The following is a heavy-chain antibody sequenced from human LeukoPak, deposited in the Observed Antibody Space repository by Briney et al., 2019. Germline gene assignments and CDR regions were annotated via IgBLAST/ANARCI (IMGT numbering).Heavy chain of an antibody. CDR2: INPGGGST. V-gene: IGHV1-46*01. CDR1: GYTFTRYY. D-gene: IGHD6-13*01. Sequence: ASVKVSCKASGYTFTRYYMHWVRQAPGQGLEWMGIINPGGGSTSYAQSFQGRVTMTRDTSTSTIYMELSSLRSEDTAVYYCARDGPGYASSSTDYMDVWGKGTTLTVSS. J-gene: IGHJ6*03. CDR3: ARDGPGYASSSTDYMDV.